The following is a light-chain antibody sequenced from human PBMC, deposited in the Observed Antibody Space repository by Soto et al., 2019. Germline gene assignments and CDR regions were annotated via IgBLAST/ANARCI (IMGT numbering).Light chain of an antibody. CDR3: QQSYSPPRT. V-gene: IGKV1-39*01. Sequence: DIRMTQSPSSLSASVGDRVTITCRASQSISSYLNWYQQKPGKAPKLLIYAASSLQSGVPSRFSGCGSGTDFTLTISSLQPEDSATYYCQQSYSPPRTFGQGTKVEIK. CDR2: AAS. CDR1: QSISSY. J-gene: IGKJ1*01.